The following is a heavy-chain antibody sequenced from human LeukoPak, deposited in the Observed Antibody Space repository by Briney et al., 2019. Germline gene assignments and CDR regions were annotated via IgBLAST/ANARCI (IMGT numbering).Heavy chain of an antibody. J-gene: IGHJ4*02. CDR2: ISSSGSTI. CDR3: ASSTPLTSFDY. D-gene: IGHD3-10*01. V-gene: IGHV3-48*03. Sequence: PGGSLRLSCAASGFTFSGYEMNWVRQAPGKGLEWVSYISSSGSTIYYTDSVKGRFTISRDNAKNSLYLQMNSLRAEDTAVYYCASSTPLTSFDYWGQGTLVTVSS. CDR1: GFTFSGYE.